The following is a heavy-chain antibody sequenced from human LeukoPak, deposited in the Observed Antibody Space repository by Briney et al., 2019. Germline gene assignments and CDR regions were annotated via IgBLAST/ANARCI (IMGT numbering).Heavy chain of an antibody. CDR3: ARGQFWDSVQLLDY. CDR1: GGSFSGYY. Sequence: PSETLSLTCAVYGGSFSGYYWSWIRQPPGKGLEWIGEINHSGSTNYNPSLKSRVTISVDTSKNQFSLKLSSVTAADTAVYYCARGQFWDSVQLLDYWGQGTLVTVSS. CDR2: INHSGST. V-gene: IGHV4-34*01. D-gene: IGHD2-8*01. J-gene: IGHJ4*02.